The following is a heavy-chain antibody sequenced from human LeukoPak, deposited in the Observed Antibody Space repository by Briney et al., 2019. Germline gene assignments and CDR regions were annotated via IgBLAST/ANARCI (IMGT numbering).Heavy chain of an antibody. Sequence: GALRFSRAASGFSFSNYWMSWIRQTPGKGLEYVANIASNGGDKYYVDSVKGRFTISRDNAKNSLYLQMNSLRAEDTAFYYCAINGRGDSGYGTFDYWGQGTLVTVSS. CDR1: GFSFSNYW. V-gene: IGHV3-7*03. J-gene: IGHJ4*02. CDR2: IASNGGDK. D-gene: IGHD5-12*01. CDR3: AINGRGDSGYGTFDY.